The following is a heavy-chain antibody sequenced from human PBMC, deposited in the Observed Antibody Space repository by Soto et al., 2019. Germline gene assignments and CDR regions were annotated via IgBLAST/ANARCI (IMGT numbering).Heavy chain of an antibody. CDR2: IKFDGSGI. Sequence: GGSLRLSCVASGFTFRGYWMSWVRQAPGEGLEWVARIKFDGSGIQYADSVKGRFSISRDNAGNSVYLQMNSLRAEDTAVYYCASASGYSSVDSVNHYFDYWRQGALVPVSS. V-gene: IGHV3-7*01. CDR3: ASASGYSSVDSVNHYFDY. J-gene: IGHJ4*02. CDR1: GFTFRGYW. D-gene: IGHD5-12*01.